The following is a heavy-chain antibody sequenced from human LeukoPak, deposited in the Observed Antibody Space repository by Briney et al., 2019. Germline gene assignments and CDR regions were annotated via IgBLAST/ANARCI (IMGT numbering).Heavy chain of an antibody. J-gene: IGHJ3*02. Sequence: HPGGSLRLSCAASGFTFSSYSMNWVRQAPGKGLEWVANIKQDGSEKYYVDSVKGRFTISRDNAKNSLYLQMNSLRAEDTAVYYCARRGYHAFAIWGQGTMVTVSS. D-gene: IGHD3-22*01. CDR1: GFTFSSYS. CDR3: ARRGYHAFAI. V-gene: IGHV3-7*01. CDR2: IKQDGSEK.